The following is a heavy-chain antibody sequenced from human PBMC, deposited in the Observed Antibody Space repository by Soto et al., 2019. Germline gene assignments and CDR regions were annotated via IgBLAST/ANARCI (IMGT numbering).Heavy chain of an antibody. CDR1: RYPFTAYA. J-gene: IGHJ4*02. D-gene: IGHD3-16*02. CDR3: TRSAISPYGGLIGTFDY. Sequence: QVQLAQSGAEERKPGASVKVSCEATRYPFTAYAMHLVRQAPGQRLQWMGWINPANGNTKYSQKFQGTLTITSDTSANTAYKELNSLTSEAAAMSYCTRSAISPYGGLIGTFDYWGQGNLVTVSS. V-gene: IGHV1-3*05. CDR2: INPANGNT.